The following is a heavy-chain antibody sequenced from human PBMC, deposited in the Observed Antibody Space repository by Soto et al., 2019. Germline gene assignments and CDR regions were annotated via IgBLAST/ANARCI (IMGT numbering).Heavy chain of an antibody. CDR1: GFTFSSYA. V-gene: IGHV3-30-3*01. J-gene: IGHJ4*02. Sequence: QVQLVESGGGVVQPGRSLRLSCAASGFTFSSYAMHWVRQAPGKGLEWVAVISYDGSNKYYADAVKGRFTISRDNSKNTLYLQMNSLRAEGTAVYYCARDRPFDYWGQGTLVTVSS. CDR2: ISYDGSNK. CDR3: ARDRPFDY.